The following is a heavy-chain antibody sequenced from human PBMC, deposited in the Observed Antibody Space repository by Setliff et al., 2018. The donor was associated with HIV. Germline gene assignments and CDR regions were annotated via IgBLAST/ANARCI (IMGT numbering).Heavy chain of an antibody. CDR3: VAVTSLGGFKVLGS. Sequence: PGGSLRLSCTSSGFTFGDYIVSWVRLAPGKGLEWVGRIKTRADGGAADSAEPVKGRFTISRDDSKSTLYLQMNSLKTEDTAVYYCVAVTSLGGFKVLGSWGQGTLVTVSS. CDR1: GFTFGDYI. J-gene: IGHJ4*02. CDR2: IKTRADGGAA. V-gene: IGHV3-15*01. D-gene: IGHD3-16*01.